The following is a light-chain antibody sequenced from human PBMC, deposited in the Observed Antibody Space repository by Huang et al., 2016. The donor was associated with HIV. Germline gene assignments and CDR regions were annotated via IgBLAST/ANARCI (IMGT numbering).Light chain of an antibody. J-gene: IGKJ1*01. CDR2: GAS. Sequence: EIVMTQSPATLSVSPGERATLSCRASQSVSSNLAWYQHRPGQAPRLLIFGASTRATGIPAKFSGGGSGTEFTLTISSLQSEDFAVYYCHQYNNWPPWTFGQGTKVEIK. CDR3: HQYNNWPPWT. V-gene: IGKV3-15*01. CDR1: QSVSSN.